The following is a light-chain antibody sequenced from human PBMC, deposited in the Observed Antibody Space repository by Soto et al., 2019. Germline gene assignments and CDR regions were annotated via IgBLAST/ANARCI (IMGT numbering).Light chain of an antibody. CDR3: QQYYNWPRT. V-gene: IGKV3-15*01. Sequence: DIVLTLSPGTLSSSPGGRATLSCRASQSVSSNLAWYQHKPGQAPRLLTYGASTRATGIPARFSGSGSGTEFTLTISSLQPEDFAVYYCQQYYNWPRTFGQGTKVDIK. CDR2: GAS. CDR1: QSVSSN. J-gene: IGKJ1*01.